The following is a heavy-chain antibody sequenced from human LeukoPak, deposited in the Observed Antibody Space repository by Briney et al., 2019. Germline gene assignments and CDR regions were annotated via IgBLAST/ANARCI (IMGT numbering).Heavy chain of an antibody. CDR1: GFTFSSYW. CDR3: ARTQQWLVREHYYYGMDV. Sequence: GGSLRLSCAASGFTFSSYWKNWARQAPGKGLEWVASINHNGNVNYYVDSVKGRFTISRDNAKNSLYLQMSNLRAEDTAVYFCARTQQWLVREHYYYGMDVWGQGTTVTVSS. CDR2: INHNGNVN. V-gene: IGHV3-7*03. J-gene: IGHJ6*02. D-gene: IGHD6-19*01.